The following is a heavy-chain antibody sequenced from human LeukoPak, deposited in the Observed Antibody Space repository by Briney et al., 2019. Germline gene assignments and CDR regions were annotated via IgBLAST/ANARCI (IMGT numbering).Heavy chain of an antibody. CDR3: ARRADASAYYTY. CDR1: GYSFSNYW. Sequence: GESLKISCKGSGYSFSNYWIGWVRQMPGKGLEWMGIIYPGDSDTRYSPSFQGQVTISADKSIGTAYLQWGSLKASDTAMYYCARRADASAYYTYWGQGTLVAVFS. J-gene: IGHJ4*02. V-gene: IGHV5-51*01. D-gene: IGHD3-22*01. CDR2: IYPGDSDT.